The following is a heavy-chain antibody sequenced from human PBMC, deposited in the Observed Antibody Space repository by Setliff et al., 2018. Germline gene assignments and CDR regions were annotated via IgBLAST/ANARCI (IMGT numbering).Heavy chain of an antibody. J-gene: IGHJ4*02. CDR2: IYWNDEK. D-gene: IGHD2-21*01. CDR1: GFSLSTSLVG. CDR3: AHIAGGGNSPRHDY. Sequence: ESGPTLVNPTQTLTLTCTFSGFSLSTSLVGVGWIRQPPGKALEWLALIYWNDEKRYSPPLKSRLTITKDTSKNQVVLTMTNMDPVDTATYYCAHIAGGGNSPRHDYWGQGTLVTVSS. V-gene: IGHV2-5*01.